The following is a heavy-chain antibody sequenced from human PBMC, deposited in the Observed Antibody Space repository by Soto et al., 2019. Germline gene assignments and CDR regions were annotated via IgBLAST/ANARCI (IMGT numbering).Heavy chain of an antibody. Sequence: PSETLSLTCTVSGASITSGGYYWSWIRQHPGKGLEWSGYIYYSGSTNYNPSLKSRATISVDRSKNQFSLKLSSVTAADTAVYYCARGNYDFWSGYQPDWFDPWGQGTLVTVSS. CDR1: GASITSGGYY. CDR3: ARGNYDFWSGYQPDWFDP. D-gene: IGHD3-3*01. CDR2: IYYSGST. J-gene: IGHJ5*02. V-gene: IGHV4-61*08.